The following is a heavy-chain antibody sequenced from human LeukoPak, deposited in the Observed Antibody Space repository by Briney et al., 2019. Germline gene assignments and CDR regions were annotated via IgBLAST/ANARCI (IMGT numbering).Heavy chain of an antibody. CDR1: GGSISSYY. Sequence: SEILSLTCTVSGGSISSYYWSWIRQPPGKGLEWIGYIYYSGSTNYNPSLKSRVTISVDTSKNQFSLKLSSVTAADTAVYYCARDHGTRGYYYMDVWGKGTTVTVSS. D-gene: IGHD1-1*01. CDR3: ARDHGTRGYYYMDV. CDR2: IYYSGST. J-gene: IGHJ6*03. V-gene: IGHV4-59*01.